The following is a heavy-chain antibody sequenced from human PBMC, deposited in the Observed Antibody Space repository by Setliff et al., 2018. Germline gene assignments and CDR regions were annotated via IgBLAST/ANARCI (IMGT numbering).Heavy chain of an antibody. V-gene: IGHV4-39*07. D-gene: IGHD6-19*01. CDR3: ARASQYSSGWYYYYYYGMDV. J-gene: IGHJ6*02. Sequence: KPSETLSLTCTVSGGSISSSSYYWGWIRQPPGEGLEWIGSIYYSGSTYYNPSLKSRVTMSVDTSKNQFSLKLSSVTAADTAVYYCARASQYSSGWYYYYYYGMDVWGQGTTVTVSS. CDR2: IYYSGST. CDR1: GGSISSSSYY.